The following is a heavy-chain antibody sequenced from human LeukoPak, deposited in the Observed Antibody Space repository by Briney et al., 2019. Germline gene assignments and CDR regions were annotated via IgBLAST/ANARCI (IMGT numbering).Heavy chain of an antibody. CDR1: GGSFSGYY. Sequence: SETLSLTCAVYGGSFSGYYWSWIRQPPGKGLEWIGEISHSGSTNYNPSLKSRVTISVDTSKNQFSLKLSSVTAADTAVYYCARGFGPGLVDYWGQGTLVTVSS. V-gene: IGHV4-34*01. CDR2: ISHSGST. D-gene: IGHD3/OR15-3a*01. J-gene: IGHJ4*02. CDR3: ARGFGPGLVDY.